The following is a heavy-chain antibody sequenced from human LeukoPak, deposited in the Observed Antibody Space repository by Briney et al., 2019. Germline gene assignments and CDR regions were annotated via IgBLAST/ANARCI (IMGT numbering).Heavy chain of an antibody. V-gene: IGHV3-23*01. CDR2: TSGSGGST. CDR1: GFTFSSYA. J-gene: IGHJ6*02. D-gene: IGHD1-7*01. CDR3: AKDRDWNYVSGMDV. Sequence: GGSLRLSCAASGFTFSSYAMSWVRQAPGKGLEWVSATSGSGGSTYYGDSVKGRFTISRDNSKNTLYLQMNSLRAGDTAIYYCAKDRDWNYVSGMDVWGQGTTVTVSS.